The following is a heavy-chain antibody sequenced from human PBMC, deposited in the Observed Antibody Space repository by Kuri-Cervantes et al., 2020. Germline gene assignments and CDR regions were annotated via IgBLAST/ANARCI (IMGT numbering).Heavy chain of an antibody. CDR2: IKQDGSEK. V-gene: IGHV3-7*04. CDR1: GFTFSSYW. J-gene: IGHJ4*02. CDR3: ARAGDYGSFGY. Sequence: GESLKISCAASGFTFSSYWMSWVRQAPGKGLEWVANIKQDGSEKYYVDSVKGRFTISRDNAKNSLYLQMNSLGAEDTAVYYCARAGDYGSFGYWGQGTLVTVSS. D-gene: IGHD4-17*01.